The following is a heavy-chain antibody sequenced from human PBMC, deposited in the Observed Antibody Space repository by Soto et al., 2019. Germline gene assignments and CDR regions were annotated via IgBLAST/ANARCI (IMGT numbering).Heavy chain of an antibody. CDR3: AKAPAKRVGATTYRYFAY. CDR2: ISGSGGST. Sequence: GGSLRLSCAASGFTFSSYAMSWFRQAPGKGLEWVSAISGSGGSTYYADSVKGRFTISRDNSKNMLYLQMNSLRAEDTAVYYCAKAPAKRVGATTYRYFAYCGQGTLVTGSS. V-gene: IGHV3-23*01. CDR1: GFTFSSYA. D-gene: IGHD1-26*01. J-gene: IGHJ4*02.